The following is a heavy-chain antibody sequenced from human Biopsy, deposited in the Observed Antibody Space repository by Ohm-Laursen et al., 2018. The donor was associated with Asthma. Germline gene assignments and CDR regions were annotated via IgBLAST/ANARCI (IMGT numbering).Heavy chain of an antibody. CDR1: GFTVSRDY. CDR2: ISFDGSNK. CDR3: PKDVFPGWELRRGPDY. V-gene: IGHV3-30*18. D-gene: IGHD1-26*01. Sequence: SLRLSCAASGFTVSRDYMFWVRQAPGKGLEWVAVISFDGSNKDYADSVKGRFTISRDNSKNTLHLEVNSLRVEDTAVYYCPKDVFPGWELRRGPDYWGQGTLVTVSS. J-gene: IGHJ4*02.